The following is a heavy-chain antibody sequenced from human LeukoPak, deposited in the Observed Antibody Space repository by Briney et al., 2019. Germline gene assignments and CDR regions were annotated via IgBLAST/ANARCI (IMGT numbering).Heavy chain of an antibody. CDR1: GFTFSSYA. J-gene: IGHJ6*02. CDR2: ISGSGGST. Sequence: GGSLRLSCAASGFTFSSYAMSWVRQAPGKGLEWVSAISGSGGSTYYADSVKGRFTISRDNSKNTLYLQMNSLRAEDTAVYYCGAVAATIGYYGMDVWGQGTTVTVSS. D-gene: IGHD2-15*01. CDR3: GAVAATIGYYGMDV. V-gene: IGHV3-23*01.